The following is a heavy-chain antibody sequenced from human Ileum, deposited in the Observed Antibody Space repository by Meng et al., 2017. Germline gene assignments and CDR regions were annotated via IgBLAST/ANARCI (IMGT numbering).Heavy chain of an antibody. D-gene: IGHD3-16*02. Sequence: SGPTLVKPTQTLTLTCTFSGFSLSTRGVGVGWIRQPPGRALEWLAIIYWDDDKRYSPSLRNRLTISKDTSKNQVVLTVTNLDPVDTATYYCARIIITFAGVFDRLDAFDIWGQGTMVTVSS. V-gene: IGHV2-5*02. CDR1: GFSLSTRGVG. J-gene: IGHJ3*02. CDR3: ARIIITFAGVFDRLDAFDI. CDR2: IYWDDDK.